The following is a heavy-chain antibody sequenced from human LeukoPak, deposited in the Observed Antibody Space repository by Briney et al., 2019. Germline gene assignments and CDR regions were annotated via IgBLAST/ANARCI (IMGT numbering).Heavy chain of an antibody. D-gene: IGHD2-2*01. Sequence: PGRSLRLSCAASGFTFDDYAMHWVRQAPGKGLEWVSGISWNSGSTGYADSVKGRFTISRDNAKNSLYLQMNSLRAEDTALYYCAKEGGKYCSSTSCYWDYWGQGTLVTVSS. V-gene: IGHV3-9*01. CDR3: AKEGGKYCSSTSCYWDY. CDR2: ISWNSGST. J-gene: IGHJ4*02. CDR1: GFTFDDYA.